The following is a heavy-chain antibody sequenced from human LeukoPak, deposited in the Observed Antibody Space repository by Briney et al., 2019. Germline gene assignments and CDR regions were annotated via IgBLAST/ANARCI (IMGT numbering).Heavy chain of an antibody. V-gene: IGHV4-39*07. Sequence: SETLSLTCTVSGDSISSSDYYWGWIRQPPGQGLEWIGEISLSGLTNYNPSLKSRVTMSLDKSKNHLSLNLTSVTAADTAVYYCSRESGAFSPFGYWGQGTLVTVSS. CDR3: SRESGAFSPFGY. CDR1: GDSISSSDYY. J-gene: IGHJ4*02. D-gene: IGHD1-26*01. CDR2: ISLSGLT.